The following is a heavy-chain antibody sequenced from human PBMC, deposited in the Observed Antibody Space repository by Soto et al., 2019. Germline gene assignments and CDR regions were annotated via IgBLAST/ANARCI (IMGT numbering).Heavy chain of an antibody. CDR1: GFTFSSYA. Sequence: GSLRLSCAASGFTFSSYAMSWVRQAPGKGLEWVSGISGSGGSTYYADSVKGRFTISRDNSKNTLYLQMNSLRAEDTAVYYCARASPIGRLLEGLYFDYWGQGTLVTVSS. CDR3: ARASPIGRLLEGLYFDY. CDR2: ISGSGGST. V-gene: IGHV3-23*01. D-gene: IGHD6-25*01. J-gene: IGHJ4*02.